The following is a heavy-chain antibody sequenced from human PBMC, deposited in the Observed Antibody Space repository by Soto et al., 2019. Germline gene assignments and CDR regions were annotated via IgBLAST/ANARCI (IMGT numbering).Heavy chain of an antibody. CDR2: ISTSAGST. D-gene: IGHD3-9*01. J-gene: IGHJ4*02. CDR3: AKRNFGLTGYFDY. CDR1: GFTFSSYV. V-gene: IGHV3-23*01. Sequence: GGSLRLSCTASGFTFSSYVMTWVRQAPGKGLEWVSLISTSAGSTYYADSVKGRFTISRDNSKNMLFLQMNSLRGDDTAVYYFAKRNFGLTGYFDYWGQGTLVTVSS.